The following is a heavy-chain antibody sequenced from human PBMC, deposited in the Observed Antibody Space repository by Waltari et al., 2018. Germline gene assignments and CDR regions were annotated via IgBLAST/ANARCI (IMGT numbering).Heavy chain of an antibody. CDR2: INHSGST. D-gene: IGHD2-2*01. CDR1: GGSFSGYY. V-gene: IGHV4-34*01. Sequence: QVQLQQWGAGLLKPSETLSLTCAVYGGSFSGYYWSWIRQPPGKGLEWIGEINHSGSTNDNPSLKSRVTISVDTSKNQFSLKLSSVTAADTAVYYCARRDIVVVPAVTRGAHAFDIWGQGTMVTVSS. CDR3: ARRDIVVVPAVTRGAHAFDI. J-gene: IGHJ3*02.